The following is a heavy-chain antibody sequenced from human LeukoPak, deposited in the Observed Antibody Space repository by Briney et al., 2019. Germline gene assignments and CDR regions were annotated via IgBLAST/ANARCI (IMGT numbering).Heavy chain of an antibody. CDR1: GFTFSSYA. J-gene: IGHJ4*02. CDR2: ISGSGGST. V-gene: IGHV3-23*01. D-gene: IGHD2-15*01. Sequence: LPGGSLRLSCAASGFTFSSYAMSWVRQAPGKGLEWVSAISGSGGSTYYADSVKGRFTISRDNSKNTLYLQMNSLRAEDTAVYYCAKTHCSDGSCPSWGQGTLVTVSS. CDR3: AKTHCSDGSCPS.